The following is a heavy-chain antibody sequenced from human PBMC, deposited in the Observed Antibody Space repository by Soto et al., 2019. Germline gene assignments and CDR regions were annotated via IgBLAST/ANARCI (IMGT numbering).Heavy chain of an antibody. J-gene: IGHJ6*02. CDR1: GFTFSSYA. CDR2: ISSNGGST. Sequence: PGGSLRLSCAASGFTFSSYAMHWVRQAPGKGLEYVSAISSNGGSTYYANSVKGRFTISRDNSKNTLYLQMGSLRAEDMAVYYCARSLGDYYGMDVWGQRTTVTVSS. V-gene: IGHV3-64*01. CDR3: ARSLGDYYGMDV. D-gene: IGHD7-27*01.